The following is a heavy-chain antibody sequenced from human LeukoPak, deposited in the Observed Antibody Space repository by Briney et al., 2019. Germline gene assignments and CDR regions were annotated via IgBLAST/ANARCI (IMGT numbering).Heavy chain of an antibody. D-gene: IGHD6-25*01. CDR1: GFTFSSYA. CDR2: ISGSGGST. V-gene: IGHV3-23*01. CDR3: AKMPVSYSSGWSNFDY. Sequence: GGSLRLSCAASGFTFSSYAMHWVRQAPGKGLEWVSGISGSGGSTYYADPVKGRFTISRDNSKNTLYLQMNSLRAEDTAVYYCAKMPVSYSSGWSNFDYWGQGNLVTVSS. J-gene: IGHJ4*02.